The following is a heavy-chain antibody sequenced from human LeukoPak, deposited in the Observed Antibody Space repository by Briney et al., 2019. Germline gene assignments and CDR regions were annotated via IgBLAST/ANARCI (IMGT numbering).Heavy chain of an antibody. Sequence: ASVKVSCKASGYTFTSYAIHWVRQAPGQRLEWMGWMNPNSGNTGFAQKFQGRVTMTRTTSISTAYMELSSLRSEDTAVYYCARNDYGGHDAFDIWGQGTMVTVSS. J-gene: IGHJ3*02. V-gene: IGHV1-8*01. D-gene: IGHD4-17*01. CDR2: MNPNSGNT. CDR3: ARNDYGGHDAFDI. CDR1: GYTFTSYA.